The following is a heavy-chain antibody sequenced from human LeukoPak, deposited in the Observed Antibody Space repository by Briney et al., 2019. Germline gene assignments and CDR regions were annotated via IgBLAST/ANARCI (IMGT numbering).Heavy chain of an antibody. CDR3: ARVLVVTASFDY. CDR2: INHSGST. J-gene: IGHJ4*02. CDR1: GGSINSSSFY. Sequence: SETLSLTCTVSGGSINSSSFYWGWIRQPPGKGLEWIGEINHSGSTNYNPSLKSRVTISVDTSKNQFSLKLSSVTAADTAVYYCARVLVVTASFDYWGQGTLVTVSS. V-gene: IGHV4-39*07. D-gene: IGHD2-21*02.